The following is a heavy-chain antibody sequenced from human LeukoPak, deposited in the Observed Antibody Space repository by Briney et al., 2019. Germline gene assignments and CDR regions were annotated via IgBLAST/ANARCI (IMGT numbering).Heavy chain of an antibody. CDR2: ISYDGSNK. Sequence: GGSLRLSCAASRFIFSNSAMHWVRQAPGKGLEWVAVISYDGSNKYYADSVKGRFTISRDNSKNTLYLQMNSLRAEDTAVYYCAKDIEEWLVKGGGCFDYWGQGTLVTVSS. V-gene: IGHV3-30*18. CDR3: AKDIEEWLVKGGGCFDY. CDR1: RFIFSNSA. J-gene: IGHJ4*02. D-gene: IGHD6-19*01.